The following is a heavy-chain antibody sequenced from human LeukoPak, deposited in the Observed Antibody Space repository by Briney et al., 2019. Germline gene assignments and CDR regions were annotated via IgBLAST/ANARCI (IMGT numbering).Heavy chain of an antibody. J-gene: IGHJ4*02. CDR1: RGSPCRYY. CDR2: IYTSGIT. V-gene: IGHV4-4*08. CDR3: ARDAPTAYCSGGTCYFDY. D-gene: IGHD2-15*01. Sequence: SQTLSLTCTVSRGSPCRYYWSWIRQPPGQGLEWIGRIYTSGITNYNPSLKSRVTISLDTSKNQFSLKLSSVTAADSAVYYCARDAPTAYCSGGTCYFDYWGQGNLVTVSS.